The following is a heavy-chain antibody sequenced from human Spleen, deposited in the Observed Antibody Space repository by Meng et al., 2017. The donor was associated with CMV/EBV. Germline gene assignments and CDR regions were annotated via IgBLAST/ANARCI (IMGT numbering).Heavy chain of an antibody. CDR1: GGSVSSGGSY. V-gene: IGHV4-61*08. CDR3: AREYHLRGMDV. J-gene: IGHJ6*02. Sequence: SETLSLTCTVSGGSVSSGGSYWSWIRQPPGKGPEWIGYVYYTGSTNYNPSLKSRVSISVDTSNNQFSLKLNSVTAADTAVYYCAREYHLRGMDVWGQGTAVTVSS. CDR2: VYYTGST.